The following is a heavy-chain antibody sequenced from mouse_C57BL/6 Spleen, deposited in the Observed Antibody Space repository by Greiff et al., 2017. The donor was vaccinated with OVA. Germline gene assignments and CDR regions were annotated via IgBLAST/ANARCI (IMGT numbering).Heavy chain of an antibody. J-gene: IGHJ2*01. Sequence: QVQLKQPGAELVRPGSSVKLSCKASGYTFTSYWMDWVKQRPGQGLEWIGNIYPSDSETHYNQKFKDKATLTVDKSSSTAYMQLSSLTSEDSAVYYCARIYYYGSSYVDYWGQGTTLTVYS. CDR1: GYTFTSYW. V-gene: IGHV1-61*01. CDR3: ARIYYYGSSYVDY. D-gene: IGHD1-1*01. CDR2: IYPSDSET.